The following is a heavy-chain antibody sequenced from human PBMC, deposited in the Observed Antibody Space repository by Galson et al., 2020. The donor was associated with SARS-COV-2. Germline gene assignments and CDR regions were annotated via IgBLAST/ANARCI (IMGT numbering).Heavy chain of an antibody. CDR2: FDPEDGET. CDR3: ATTTIFGGVGWFDP. J-gene: IGHJ5*02. Sequence: SGYTLTELSMHWVRQAPGKGLEWMGGFDPEDGETIYAQKFQGRVTMTEDTSTDTAYMELSSLRSEDTAVYYCATTTIFGGVGWFDPWGQGTLVTVSS. D-gene: IGHD3-3*01. V-gene: IGHV1-24*01. CDR1: GYTLTELS.